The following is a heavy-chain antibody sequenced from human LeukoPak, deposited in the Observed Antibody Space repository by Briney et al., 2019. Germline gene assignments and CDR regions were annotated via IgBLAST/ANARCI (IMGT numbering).Heavy chain of an antibody. V-gene: IGHV4-39*07. Sequence: SETLSLTCTVSGGSISSSSYYWGWIRQPPGKGLEWIGSIYYSGSTYYNPSLKSRVTISVDTSKNQFSLKLSSVTAADTAVYYCARASSGWYWGLDFDYWGQGTLVTVSS. D-gene: IGHD6-19*01. CDR1: GGSISSSSYY. CDR3: ARASSGWYWGLDFDY. J-gene: IGHJ4*02. CDR2: IYYSGST.